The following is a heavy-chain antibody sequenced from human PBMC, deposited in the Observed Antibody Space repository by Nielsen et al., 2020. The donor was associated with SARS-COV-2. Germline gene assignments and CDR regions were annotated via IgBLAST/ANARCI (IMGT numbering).Heavy chain of an antibody. CDR3: AKHDYDFWSGYHPFDY. CDR1: GFTFSSYA. V-gene: IGHV3-23*01. D-gene: IGHD3-3*01. Sequence: GESLKISCAASGFTFSSYAMSWVRQAPGKGLEWVSAISGSGGSTYYADSVKGRFTISRDNSKNTLYLQMNSLRAGDTAVYYCAKHDYDFWSGYHPFDYWGQGTLVTVSS. J-gene: IGHJ4*02. CDR2: ISGSGGST.